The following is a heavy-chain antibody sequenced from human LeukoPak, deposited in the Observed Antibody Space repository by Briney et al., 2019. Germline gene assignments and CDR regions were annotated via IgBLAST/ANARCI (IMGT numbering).Heavy chain of an antibody. V-gene: IGHV4-34*01. J-gene: IGHJ5*02. CDR1: GGSFINYY. CDR3: ARGRGILNWFDP. CDR2: INHSGST. D-gene: IGHD6-13*01. Sequence: SETLSLTCTVSGGSFINYYWTWIRQPPGKGLEWIGEINHSGSTNYNPSLKSRVTISVDTSKNQFSLKLSSVTAADTAVYYCARGRGILNWFDPWGQGTLVTVSS.